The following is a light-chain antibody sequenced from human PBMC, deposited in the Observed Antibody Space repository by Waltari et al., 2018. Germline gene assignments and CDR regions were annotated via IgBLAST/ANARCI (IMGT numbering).Light chain of an antibody. Sequence: DFQMTQSPSTLSAFVGDRVTITCRASQTINNWLAWYQQKPGKAPKLLIYDVSSLESGVPSRFSGSGSGTEFTLTISSLQPDDFATYYCQQYNSYSYTFGQGTKLEIK. J-gene: IGKJ2*01. CDR3: QQYNSYSYT. CDR2: DVS. CDR1: QTINNW. V-gene: IGKV1-5*01.